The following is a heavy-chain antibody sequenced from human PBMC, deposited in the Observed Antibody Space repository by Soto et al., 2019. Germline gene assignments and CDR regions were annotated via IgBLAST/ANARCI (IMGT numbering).Heavy chain of an antibody. CDR3: AGAIAVAGKTADGFDI. Sequence: QVQLVQSGAEVKKPGSSVKVSCKASGGTFNTYTISWVRQAPGQGLEWMGRIIPILGIAKYAQKFQGRVTITADKSTSTAYMELSSLRSEDTAVYYWAGAIAVAGKTADGFDIWGQGTMVTVSS. D-gene: IGHD6-19*01. CDR1: GGTFNTYT. V-gene: IGHV1-69*02. J-gene: IGHJ3*02. CDR2: IIPILGIA.